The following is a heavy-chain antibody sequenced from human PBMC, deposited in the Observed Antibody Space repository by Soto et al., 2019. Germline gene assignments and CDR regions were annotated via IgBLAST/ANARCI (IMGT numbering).Heavy chain of an antibody. CDR1: GFTFSSYV. CDR2: ISGSGGNT. J-gene: IGHJ5*02. D-gene: IGHD3-22*01. V-gene: IGHV3-23*01. CDR3: AKEMGDYYDSSGSWFDP. Sequence: EVQLLESGGGLVQPGGSLRLSCAASGFTFSSYVMSWVRQAPGKGLVWVSAISGSGGNTYYADSVKGRFTISRDNSTNALFLQMNSLRAEDMALYFCAKEMGDYYDSSGSWFDPWGQGTLVTVSS.